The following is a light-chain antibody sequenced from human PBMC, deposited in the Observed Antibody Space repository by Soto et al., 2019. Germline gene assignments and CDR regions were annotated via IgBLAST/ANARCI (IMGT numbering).Light chain of an antibody. V-gene: IGLV1-40*01. CDR3: QSYDSSRSGFYV. CDR2: GNS. CDR1: SSNIGAGYD. J-gene: IGLJ1*01. Sequence: QAVVTQPPSVYGAPGQRVTISCTGSSSNIGAGYDVHWYQQLPGTAPKLLIYGNSNRPSGVPDRFSGSKSGTSASLAITGLQAEDEADYYCQSYDSSRSGFYVFGTGTKLTVL.